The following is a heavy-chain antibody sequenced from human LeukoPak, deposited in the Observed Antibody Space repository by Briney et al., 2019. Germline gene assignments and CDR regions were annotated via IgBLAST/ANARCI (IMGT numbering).Heavy chain of an antibody. CDR3: ARGGILNWFDP. V-gene: IGHV4-34*01. Sequence: SETLSLTCAVYGVSFSGYYWSWIRQPPGKGLEWIGEINHSGSTNYNPSLNSRVTISVDTSKTQFSLKLSSVTAADTAVYYCARGGILNWFDPWGQGTLVTVSS. J-gene: IGHJ5*02. CDR2: INHSGST. D-gene: IGHD6-13*01. CDR1: GVSFSGYY.